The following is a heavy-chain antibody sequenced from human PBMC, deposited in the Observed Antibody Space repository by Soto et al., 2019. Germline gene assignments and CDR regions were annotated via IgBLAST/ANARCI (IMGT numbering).Heavy chain of an antibody. D-gene: IGHD3-22*01. CDR3: ARGPWDDSSTYRIDY. J-gene: IGHJ4*02. V-gene: IGHV1-8*01. CDR2: MNCNSGNT. CDR1: GYTFINYD. Sequence: ASVKVSCKASGYTFINYDINWVRQAPGQGLEWMGWMNCNSGNTGYAQKFQGRVTMTRNTSVTTAYTDLSSLRSEDTAVYYCARGPWDDSSTYRIDYWGQGTLVTVSS.